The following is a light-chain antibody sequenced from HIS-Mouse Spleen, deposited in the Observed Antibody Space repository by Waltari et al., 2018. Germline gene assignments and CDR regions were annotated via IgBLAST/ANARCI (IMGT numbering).Light chain of an antibody. CDR3: QQLNSYPRT. CDR2: AAS. J-gene: IGKJ5*01. Sequence: DIQLTQSPSFLSASVGDRVTITCRASQGISSYLAWYQQKPVKAPKLLIYAASTLQSGVPSRFSCSGSGTEFTLTISSLQPEDFATYYCQQLNSYPRTFGQGTRLEIK. CDR1: QGISSY. V-gene: IGKV1-9*01.